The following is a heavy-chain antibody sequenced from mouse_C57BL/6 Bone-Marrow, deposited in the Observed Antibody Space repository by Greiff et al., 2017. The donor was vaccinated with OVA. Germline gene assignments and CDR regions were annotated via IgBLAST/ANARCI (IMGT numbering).Heavy chain of an antibody. J-gene: IGHJ4*01. Sequence: EVQLVESGGGLVKPGGSLELSCAASGFTFSDYGMHWVRQAPEKGLEWVAYISSGSSTIYYADTVKGRFTISRDNAKNTLFLQMTSLRSEDTAMYYCARAGAPMDYWGQGTSVTVSS. V-gene: IGHV5-17*01. CDR2: ISSGSSTI. CDR3: ARAGAPMDY. D-gene: IGHD4-1*01. CDR1: GFTFSDYG.